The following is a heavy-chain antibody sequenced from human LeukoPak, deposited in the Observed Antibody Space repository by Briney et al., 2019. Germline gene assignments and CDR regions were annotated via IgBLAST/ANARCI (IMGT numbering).Heavy chain of an antibody. CDR3: ARRVTMVRGVILDAFDI. D-gene: IGHD3-10*01. CDR1: GGSISNYY. CDR2: INYNGGGA. J-gene: IGHJ3*02. V-gene: IGHV4-59*08. Sequence: PSETLSLTCTVSGGSISNYYWSWPRQPPGKGLEWIAYINYNGGGANYNPSLKSRVTISVDTSKNQFSLKLSSVTAADTAVYYCARRVTMVRGVILDAFDIWGQGTMVTVSS.